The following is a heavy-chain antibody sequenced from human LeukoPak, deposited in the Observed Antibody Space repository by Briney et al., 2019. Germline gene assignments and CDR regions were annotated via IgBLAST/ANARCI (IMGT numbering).Heavy chain of an antibody. CDR1: GFTFSSYA. Sequence: GGSLRLSCVASGFTFSSYAMHWVRQAPGKGLEFVSAISSDGGTTYYVNSVGGRFTISRDNSKNTLYLQMGSLRAEDMAVYFCARKGADHNDYSGSLDYWGQGTLVTVSS. CDR2: ISSDGGTT. CDR3: ARKGADHNDYSGSLDY. V-gene: IGHV3-64*01. D-gene: IGHD2-15*01. J-gene: IGHJ4*02.